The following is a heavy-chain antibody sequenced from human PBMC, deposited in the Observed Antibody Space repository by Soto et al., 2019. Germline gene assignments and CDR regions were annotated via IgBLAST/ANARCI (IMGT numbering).Heavy chain of an antibody. J-gene: IGHJ4*02. D-gene: IGHD1-26*01. CDR3: ARQMGANSSSSFDY. CDR2: ISGSGSIT. V-gene: IGHV3-23*01. Sequence: PWGSLVLSCAASVFTFSSYAMSWVRQAPGKGLELVSAISGSGSITYYADSVKGRFTISRDNFKNTLYLQMNSLRAEDTAVYYCARQMGANSSSSFDYWGQGTLVTVSS. CDR1: VFTFSSYA.